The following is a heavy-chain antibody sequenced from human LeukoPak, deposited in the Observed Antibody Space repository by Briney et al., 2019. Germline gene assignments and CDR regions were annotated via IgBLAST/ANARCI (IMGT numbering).Heavy chain of an antibody. J-gene: IGHJ4*02. CDR1: GGSISTYY. CDR3: TRGGYYEPIDS. CDR2: IYNSGST. D-gene: IGHD3-22*01. Sequence: SETLSLTCSVSGGSISTYYWSCLRQTPGKGLEQIGYIYNSGSTNYNPSLEGRVTMSIDTSKNQFSLKLSSVTAADTAVYYCTRGGYYEPIDSWGQGTLVTVSS. V-gene: IGHV4-59*01.